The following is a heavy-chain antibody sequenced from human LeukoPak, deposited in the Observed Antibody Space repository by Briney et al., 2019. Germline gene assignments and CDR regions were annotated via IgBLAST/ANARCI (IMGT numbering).Heavy chain of an antibody. CDR1: GFTFSSCS. CDR3: AREGAYCGGDCYDAFNM. J-gene: IGHJ3*02. Sequence: GGSLRLSCAASGFTFSSCSMKGVRRAPAGGGVWGTSISNRSSDIYYEASVKGRFTISRDNGKNSMYLQMNSLRAEDTAVYYCAREGAYCGGDCYDAFNMWGERTMVTVPS. CDR2: ISNRSSDI. D-gene: IGHD2-21*02. V-gene: IGHV3-21*01.